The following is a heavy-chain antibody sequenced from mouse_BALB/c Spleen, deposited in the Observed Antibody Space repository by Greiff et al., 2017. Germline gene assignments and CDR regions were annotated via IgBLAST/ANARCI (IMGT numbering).Heavy chain of an antibody. V-gene: IGHV3-8*02. D-gene: IGHD1-2*01. J-gene: IGHJ4*01. Sequence: VQLKQSGPSLVKPSQTLSLTCSVTGDSITSGYWNWIRKFPGNKLEYMGYISYSGSTYYNPSLKSRISITRDTSKNQYYLQLNSVTTEDTATYYCARKGLYYRYYYAMDYWGQGTSVTVSS. CDR2: ISYSGST. CDR1: GDSITSGY. CDR3: ARKGLYYRYYYAMDY.